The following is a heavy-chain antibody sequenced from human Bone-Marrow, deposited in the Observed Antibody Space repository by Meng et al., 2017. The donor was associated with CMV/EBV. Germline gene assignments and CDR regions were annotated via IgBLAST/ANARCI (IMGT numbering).Heavy chain of an antibody. V-gene: IGHV4-34*01. J-gene: IGHJ6*02. CDR2: INHSGST. CDR1: GGSFSGYF. CDR3: ARELRGMDV. Sequence: SETLSLTCAVYGGSFSGYFWSWIRQPPGKGLEWIGEINHSGSTNYNPSLKSRVTISVDTSKNQFSLKLSSVTAADTAVYYCARELRGMDVWGQGTTVTVSS.